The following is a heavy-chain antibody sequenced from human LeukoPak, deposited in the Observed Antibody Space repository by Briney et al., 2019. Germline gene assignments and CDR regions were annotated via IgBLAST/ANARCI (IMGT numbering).Heavy chain of an antibody. J-gene: IGHJ4*02. V-gene: IGHV4-34*01. D-gene: IGHD3-16*01. Sequence: PSETLSLTCAVYGGSFSGYYWSWIRQPPGKGLEWIGEINHSGSTNYNPSLKSRVTMSVDTSRKQFSLKMKSVTAADTAVYYCASLPGGGGTGYWGQGTLVTVSS. CDR1: GGSFSGYY. CDR2: INHSGST. CDR3: ASLPGGGGTGY.